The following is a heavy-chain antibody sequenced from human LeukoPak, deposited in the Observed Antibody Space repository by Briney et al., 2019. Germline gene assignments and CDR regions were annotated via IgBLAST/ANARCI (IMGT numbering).Heavy chain of an antibody. CDR1: GGSISSGGYS. D-gene: IGHD5-18*01. J-gene: IGHJ5*02. CDR3: AREREGGTYSYQHHNWFDP. CDR2: IYHSGST. Sequence: PSQTLSLTCAVSGGSISSGGYSWSWIRQPPGKGLEWIGYIYHSGSTYYNPSLKSRVTISVDTSKNQFSLKLSSVTAADTAVYYCAREREGGTYSYQHHNWFDPWGQGTLVTVSS. V-gene: IGHV4-30-2*01.